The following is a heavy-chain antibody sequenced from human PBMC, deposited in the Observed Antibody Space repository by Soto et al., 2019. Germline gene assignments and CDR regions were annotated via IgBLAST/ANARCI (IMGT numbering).Heavy chain of an antibody. CDR3: ARDAPVSGSYSDWFDP. Sequence: QVQLVQSGAEVKKPGASVKVSCKASGYTFTSYGISWVRQAPGQGLEWMGWISAYNGNTNYAQKLQGRVTMTTDTSTSTAYRELRSLRSDDTAVYYCARDAPVSGSYSDWFDPWGQGTLVTVSS. CDR2: ISAYNGNT. V-gene: IGHV1-18*04. CDR1: GYTFTSYG. J-gene: IGHJ5*02. D-gene: IGHD1-26*01.